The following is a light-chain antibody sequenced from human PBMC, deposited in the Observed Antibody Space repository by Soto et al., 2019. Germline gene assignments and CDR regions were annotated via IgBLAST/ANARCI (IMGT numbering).Light chain of an antibody. V-gene: IGKV1-5*03. CDR3: LQYNEYSWT. CDR1: QSISSW. J-gene: IGKJ1*01. CDR2: EAS. Sequence: DIQMTQSPSTLSASVGDRITITCRASQSISSWLAWYQQKPGKAPKLLIYEASSLQSGVPSRFSGSGSGTKFSLTISSLQPDDFATYYCLQYNEYSWTFGQGTKVEIK.